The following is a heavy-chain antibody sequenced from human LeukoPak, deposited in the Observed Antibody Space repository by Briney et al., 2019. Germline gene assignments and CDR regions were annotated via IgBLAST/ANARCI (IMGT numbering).Heavy chain of an antibody. V-gene: IGHV3-21*01. CDR2: ISSSSSYI. Sequence: PGGSLRLSCAASGFTFSSYSMNWVRQAPGKGLEWVSSISSSSSYINYADSVKGRFTISRDNAKNSLYLQMNSLRAEDTAVYYCAKGEVVTAMVRGAFDIWGQGTMVTVSS. D-gene: IGHD2-21*02. CDR1: GFTFSSYS. CDR3: AKGEVVTAMVRGAFDI. J-gene: IGHJ3*02.